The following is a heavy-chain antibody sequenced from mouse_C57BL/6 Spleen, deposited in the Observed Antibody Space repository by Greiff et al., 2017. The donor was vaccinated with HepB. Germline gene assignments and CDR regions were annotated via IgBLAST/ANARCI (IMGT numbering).Heavy chain of an antibody. CDR3: ARSYGYDGGFYAMDY. V-gene: IGHV1-39*01. J-gene: IGHJ4*01. Sequence: VQLKESGPELVKPGASVKISCKASGYSFTDYNMNWVKQSNGKSLEWIGVINPNYGTTSYNQKFKGKATLTVDQSSSTAYMQLNSLTSEDSAVYYCARSYGYDGGFYAMDYWGQGTSVTVSS. CDR1: GYSFTDYN. CDR2: INPNYGTT. D-gene: IGHD2-2*01.